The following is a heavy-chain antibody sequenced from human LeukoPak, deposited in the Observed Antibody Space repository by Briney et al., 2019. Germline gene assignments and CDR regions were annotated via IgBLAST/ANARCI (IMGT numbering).Heavy chain of an antibody. D-gene: IGHD3-10*01. Sequence: GGSLRLSCAASGFTFSNNAMHWVRQAPGKGLEWVALISYDGSNKHYADSVKGRFTISRDNSKNTLYLQMNILRAEDTAVYYCARDCGSGSYCWFDYWGQGTLVTVSS. J-gene: IGHJ4*02. CDR1: GFTFSNNA. CDR2: ISYDGSNK. V-gene: IGHV3-30*03. CDR3: ARDCGSGSYCWFDY.